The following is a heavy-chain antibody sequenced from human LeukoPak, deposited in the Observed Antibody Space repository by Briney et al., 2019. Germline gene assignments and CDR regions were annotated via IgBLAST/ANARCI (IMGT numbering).Heavy chain of an antibody. CDR2: IYYSGST. CDR3: ARGGSSFPNYYYYYGMDV. J-gene: IGHJ6*02. V-gene: IGHV4-59*01. D-gene: IGHD6-6*01. CDR1: GGSISSYY. Sequence: SSETLSLTCTVSGGSISSYYWSWIRQPPGKGLEWIGYIYYSGSTNYNPSLKSRVTISVDTSKNQFSLKLSPVTAADTAVYYCARGGSSFPNYYYYYGMDVWGQGTTVTVSS.